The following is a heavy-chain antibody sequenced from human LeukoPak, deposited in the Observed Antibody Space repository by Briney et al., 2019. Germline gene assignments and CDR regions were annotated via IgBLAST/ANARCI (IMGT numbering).Heavy chain of an antibody. Sequence: ASVTVSFKASGYTFTGYYMHWVRQAPGQGLDWMGWINPNSGATDYAQKFQGRVTMTRDTSISTAYMELSSLRSDDTAVYYCAREDWGYGDRHWGQGTLVTVSS. CDR1: GYTFTGYY. CDR3: AREDWGYGDRH. CDR2: INPNSGAT. V-gene: IGHV1-2*02. D-gene: IGHD4/OR15-4a*01. J-gene: IGHJ4*02.